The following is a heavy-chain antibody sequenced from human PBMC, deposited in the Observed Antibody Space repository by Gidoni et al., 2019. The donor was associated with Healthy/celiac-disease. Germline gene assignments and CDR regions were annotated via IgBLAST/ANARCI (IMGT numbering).Heavy chain of an antibody. D-gene: IGHD3-10*01. J-gene: IGHJ4*02. V-gene: IGHV1-69*01. CDR2: IIPIFGTA. CDR1: GGTFSSYA. CDR3: ARDRGEGVFDY. Sequence: QVQLVQSGAAVKTPGFAVKVSCKASGGTFSSYAISWVRQVPGQGLEWMGGIIPIFGTANYAQKFQGRVTITADESTSRAYMELSSLRSEDTAVYYCARDRGEGVFDYWGQGTLVTVSS.